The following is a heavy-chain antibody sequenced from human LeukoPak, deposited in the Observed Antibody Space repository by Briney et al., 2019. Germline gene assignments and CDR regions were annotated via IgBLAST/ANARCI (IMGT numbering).Heavy chain of an antibody. V-gene: IGHV3-7*03. CDR1: GFTFSSYW. J-gene: IGHJ4*02. CDR3: ARELGYYGSGIV. CDR2: IKQDGSEK. Sequence: GGSLRLSCAASGFTFSSYWVSWVRQAPGKGLEWVANIKQDGSEKYYVDSVKGRFTISRDNAKNSLYLQMNSLRAEDTAVYYCARELGYYGSGIVWGQGTLVTVSS. D-gene: IGHD3-10*01.